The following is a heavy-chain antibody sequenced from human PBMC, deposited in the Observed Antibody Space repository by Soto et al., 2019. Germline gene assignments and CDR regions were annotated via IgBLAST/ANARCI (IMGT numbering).Heavy chain of an antibody. J-gene: IGHJ6*02. Sequence: QVQLVESGGGVVQPGRSLRLSCAASGFTLSSYAMHWVRQAPGKGLEWVAVISYDGSNKYYADSVKGRFTISRDNSKNTLYLQKNSLRAEDTAVYYCAREGQEMATIRCLCCGMDVWGQGTTVTVSS. CDR3: AREGQEMATIRCLCCGMDV. CDR2: ISYDGSNK. CDR1: GFTLSSYA. D-gene: IGHD5-12*01. V-gene: IGHV3-30-3*01.